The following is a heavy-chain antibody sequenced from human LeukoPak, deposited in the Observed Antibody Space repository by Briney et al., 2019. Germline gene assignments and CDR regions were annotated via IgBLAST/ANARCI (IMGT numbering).Heavy chain of an antibody. CDR3: ARDLGAYYDSSDNWFDP. V-gene: IGHV3-23*01. Sequence: GGSLRLSCAASGFTFRSYAMTWVRQTPGKGLEWVSSISGNSGSTYYADSVKGRFTISRDNAKNTLYLQMNSLRAEDTALYYCARDLGAYYDSSDNWFDPWGQGTLVTVSS. D-gene: IGHD3-22*01. J-gene: IGHJ5*02. CDR2: ISGNSGST. CDR1: GFTFRSYA.